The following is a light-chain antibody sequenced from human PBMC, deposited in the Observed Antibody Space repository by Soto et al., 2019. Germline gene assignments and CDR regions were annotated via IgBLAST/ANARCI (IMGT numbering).Light chain of an antibody. J-gene: IGKJ1*01. V-gene: IGKV3-15*01. CDR3: QQYNDWPRT. CDR2: GAS. Sequence: ELVLTQSPATPSLSPGERATLSCTASQSVSSSLAWYQQKPGQAPRLLIYGASARATGIPARLSGSGSGTEFTLTISSLQSEDFAVYYCQQYNDWPRTFGQGTKVDIK. CDR1: QSVSSS.